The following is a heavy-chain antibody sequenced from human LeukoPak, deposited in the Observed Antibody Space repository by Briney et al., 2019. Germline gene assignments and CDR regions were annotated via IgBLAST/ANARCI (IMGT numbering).Heavy chain of an antibody. CDR2: IYYSGST. V-gene: IGHV4-30-4*01. CDR3: ARGFGELMENWFDP. D-gene: IGHD3-10*01. Sequence: SQTLSLTCTVSGGSISSGDYYWSWIRQPPGKGLEWIGCIYYSGSTYYNPSLKSRVTISVDTSKNQFSLKLSSVTAADTAVYYCARGFGELMENWFDPWGQGTLVTVSS. CDR1: GGSISSGDYY. J-gene: IGHJ5*02.